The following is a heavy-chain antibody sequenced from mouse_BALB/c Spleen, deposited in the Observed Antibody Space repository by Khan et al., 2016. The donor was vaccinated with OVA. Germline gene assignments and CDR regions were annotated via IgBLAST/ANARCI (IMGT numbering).Heavy chain of an antibody. CDR1: GFSLTSYG. CDR2: IWGDGST. Sequence: QVQLKESGPGLVAPSQSLSITCTVSGFSLTSYGVGWVRQPPGKGLEWLGVIWGDGSTNYHSALISRLNINKDNSKSQVFLKLNSLQTDDIATYYCALNYYGRAWFAYWGQGTLVTVSA. J-gene: IGHJ3*01. CDR3: ALNYYGRAWFAY. V-gene: IGHV2-3*01. D-gene: IGHD1-1*01.